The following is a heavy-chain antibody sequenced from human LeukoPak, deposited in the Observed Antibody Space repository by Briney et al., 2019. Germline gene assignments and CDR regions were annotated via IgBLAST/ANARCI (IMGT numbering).Heavy chain of an antibody. CDR1: GGSISSSY. CDR2: THNSGST. J-gene: IGHJ4*02. Sequence: SETLSLTCTISGGSISSSYWSWIRQPPGKGLEWIGYTHNSGSTNYNPSLKSRVTISVDSSKNQFSLKLDSVTAADTAVYYCARGAQDYFDYWGQGTLVTVSS. CDR3: ARGAQDYFDY. D-gene: IGHD4/OR15-4a*01. V-gene: IGHV4-59*08.